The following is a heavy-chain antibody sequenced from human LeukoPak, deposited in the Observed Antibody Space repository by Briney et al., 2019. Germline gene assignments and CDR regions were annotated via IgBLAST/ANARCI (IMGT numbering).Heavy chain of an antibody. V-gene: IGHV1-2*02. CDR3: ARDRGYCTNGVCYYNWFDP. Sequence: ASVKVSCKASGYTFTGYYMHWVRQAPGQGLEWMGWINPNSGGTNYAQKFQGRVTMTRDTSTSTVYMELSSLRSEDTAVYYCARDRGYCTNGVCYYNWFDPWGQGTLVTVSS. J-gene: IGHJ5*02. CDR1: GYTFTGYY. D-gene: IGHD2-8*01. CDR2: INPNSGGT.